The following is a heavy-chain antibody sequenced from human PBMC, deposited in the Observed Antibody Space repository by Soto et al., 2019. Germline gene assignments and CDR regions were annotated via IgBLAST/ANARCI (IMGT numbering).Heavy chain of an antibody. CDR2: TRSSSSTI. V-gene: IGHV3-48*01. Sequence: GGSLRLSCTASGFAFSSYSMNWVRRSPGKGREWGSYTRSSSSTIYHAASAKCRFTLSSDNAKNSLYRQMNSLRAEDSVVYYCRRAIGEGDAKYFKHGGQG. D-gene: IGHD2-21*01. CDR1: GFAFSSYS. J-gene: IGHJ1*01. CDR3: RRAIGEGDAKYFKH.